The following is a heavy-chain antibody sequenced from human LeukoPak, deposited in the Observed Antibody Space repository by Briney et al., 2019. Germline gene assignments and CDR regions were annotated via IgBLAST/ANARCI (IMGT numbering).Heavy chain of an antibody. CDR2: IYYSGST. J-gene: IGHJ3*02. CDR1: GSSVSSGSYY. CDR3: ASPYYDILTGYYDAFDI. D-gene: IGHD3-9*01. V-gene: IGHV4-61*01. Sequence: IPSETLSLTCTVSGSSVSSGSYYWSWIRQPPGKGLEWIGYIYYSGSTNYNPSLKSRVTISVDTSKNQFSLKLSSVTAADTAVYYCASPYYDILTGYYDAFDIWGQGTMVTVSS.